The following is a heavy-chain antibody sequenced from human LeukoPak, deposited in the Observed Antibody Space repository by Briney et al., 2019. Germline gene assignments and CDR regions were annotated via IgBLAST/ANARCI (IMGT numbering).Heavy chain of an antibody. CDR3: ARHKYSNDGNLLVP. Sequence: SETLSLTCSVSGGSLSGYLWSWVRQPAGKGLEWIGHIYNSGTINYNPSLKSRVTMSVDTSKNHFSLKLRSVTAADTAVYYCARHKYSNDGNLLVPWGQGTRVTVSS. J-gene: IGHJ5*02. V-gene: IGHV4-4*07. CDR2: IYNSGTI. D-gene: IGHD4-11*01. CDR1: GGSLSGYL.